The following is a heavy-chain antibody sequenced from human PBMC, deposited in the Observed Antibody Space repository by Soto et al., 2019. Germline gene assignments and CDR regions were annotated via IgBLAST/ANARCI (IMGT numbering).Heavy chain of an antibody. Sequence: QVQLVESGGGVVQPGRSLRLSCAASGFTFSSYAMHWVRQAPGKGLEWVAVISYDGSNKYYADSVKGRFTISRDNSKNTLYLQMNSLRTDTAVYYCARPLWRDDYNWGYFDLWGRGTLVTVSS. J-gene: IGHJ2*01. CDR3: ARPLWRDDYNWGYFDL. D-gene: IGHD4-4*01. CDR2: ISYDGSNK. CDR1: GFTFSSYA. V-gene: IGHV3-30-3*01.